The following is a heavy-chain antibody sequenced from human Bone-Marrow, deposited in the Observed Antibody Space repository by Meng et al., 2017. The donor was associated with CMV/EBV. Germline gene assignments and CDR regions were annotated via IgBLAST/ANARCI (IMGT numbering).Heavy chain of an antibody. Sequence: GESLKISCAASGFTFSSYWMSWVRQAPGKGLEWVANIKQDGSEKYYVDSVKGRFTISRDNAKNSLYLQMNSLRAEDTAVYHCARDEGDYIPYYYYGMDVWGQGTTVTVSS. CDR3: ARDEGDYIPYYYYGMDV. J-gene: IGHJ6*02. CDR1: GFTFSSYW. D-gene: IGHD4-17*01. CDR2: IKQDGSEK. V-gene: IGHV3-7*01.